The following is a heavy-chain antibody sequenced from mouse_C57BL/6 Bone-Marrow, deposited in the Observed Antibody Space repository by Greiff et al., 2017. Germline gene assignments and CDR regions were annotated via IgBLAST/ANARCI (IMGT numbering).Heavy chain of an antibody. Sequence: QVQLQQPGAELVMPGASVKLSCKASGYTFTSYWMHWVKQRPGQGLEWIGAIYPSDSYTNYNQKFKGKSTLTVDKSSSTAYMQLSSLTSAGSAVYDCARSSWFAYWGQGTLVTVSA. V-gene: IGHV1-69*01. CDR2: IYPSDSYT. CDR3: ARSSWFAY. J-gene: IGHJ3*01. CDR1: GYTFTSYW.